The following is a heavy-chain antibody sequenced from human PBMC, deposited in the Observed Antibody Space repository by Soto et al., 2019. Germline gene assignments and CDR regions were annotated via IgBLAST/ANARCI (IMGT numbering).Heavy chain of an antibody. D-gene: IGHD6-13*01. Sequence: ASVKVSCKASGYTFTSYDINWVRQATGQGLEWMGWMNPNSGNTGYAQKFQGRVTMTRNTSISTAYMELSSLRSEDTAVYYCAKDLRRAAADKTGEYYYYYCGMDVWGQGTTVTVSS. CDR3: AKDLRRAAADKTGEYYYYYCGMDV. V-gene: IGHV1-8*01. CDR2: MNPNSGNT. J-gene: IGHJ6*02. CDR1: GYTFTSYD.